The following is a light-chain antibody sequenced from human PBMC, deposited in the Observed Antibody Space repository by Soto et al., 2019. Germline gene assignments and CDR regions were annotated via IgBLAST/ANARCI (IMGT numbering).Light chain of an antibody. CDR3: CSYAADYSLV. Sequence: QSALTQPRSVSASPGQSVTISCTGTSSNVGDYNYVSWYQQNPGKAPKLMIYDASKRPSGVPDRFSGSKSGNAASLTISGLQADDEAYYYCCSYAADYSLVFGGGTKLTVL. CDR1: SSNVGDYNY. CDR2: DAS. J-gene: IGLJ3*02. V-gene: IGLV2-11*01.